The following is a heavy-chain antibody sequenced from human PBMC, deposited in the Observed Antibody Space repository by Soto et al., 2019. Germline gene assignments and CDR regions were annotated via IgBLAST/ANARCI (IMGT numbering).Heavy chain of an antibody. CDR1: GFTFSSYS. Sequence: ESGGGLVKPGGSLRLSCAASGFTFSSYSMNWVRQAPGKGLEWVSSISSSSSYIYYADSVKGRFTISRDNAKNSLYLQMNSLRAEDTAVYYCARDSYYDILTGYYPLGYWGQGTLVTVSS. V-gene: IGHV3-21*01. J-gene: IGHJ4*02. D-gene: IGHD3-9*01. CDR2: ISSSSSYI. CDR3: ARDSYYDILTGYYPLGY.